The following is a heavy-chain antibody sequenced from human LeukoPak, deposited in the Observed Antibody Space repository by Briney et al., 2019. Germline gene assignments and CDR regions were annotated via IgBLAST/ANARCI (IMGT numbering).Heavy chain of an antibody. J-gene: IGHJ4*02. CDR1: GFTFSRHW. Sequence: GGSLRLSCAASGFTFSRHWMHWVRQAPGKGLVWVSRIISDGSSTSYADSVKGRFTISRDNAKNTLNLQMNSLRVEDTAVYYCARGHVPGSDRHWDYWGRGILVTVSS. CDR3: ARGHVPGSDRHWDY. CDR2: IISDGSST. D-gene: IGHD3-10*01. V-gene: IGHV3-74*01.